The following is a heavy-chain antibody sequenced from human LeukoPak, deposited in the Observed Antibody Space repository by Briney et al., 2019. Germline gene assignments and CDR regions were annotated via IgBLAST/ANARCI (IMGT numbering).Heavy chain of an antibody. V-gene: IGHV4-59*12. D-gene: IGHD3-22*01. CDR2: IYYSGST. J-gene: IGHJ5*02. Sequence: SETLSLTCTVAGGSISSYYWSWIRQPPGKGLEWIGYIYYSGSTNYNPSLKSRVTISVDTSKNQFSLKLSSVTAADTAVYYCARDAYYYDSSGYPWGQGTLVTVSS. CDR3: ARDAYYYDSSGYP. CDR1: GGSISSYY.